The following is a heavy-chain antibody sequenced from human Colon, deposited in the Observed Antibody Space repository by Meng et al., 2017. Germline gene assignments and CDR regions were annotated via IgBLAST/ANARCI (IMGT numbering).Heavy chain of an antibody. J-gene: IGHJ6*02. Sequence: GSLRLSCTVSGGSISSSSYYWGWIRQPPGKGLEWIGSIYYSGSTYYNPSLKSRVTISVDTSKNQFSLKLSSVTAADAAVYYCARDPRRGVWGQGTTVT. CDR2: IYYSGST. V-gene: IGHV4-39*07. CDR1: GGSISSSSYY. CDR3: ARDPRRGV.